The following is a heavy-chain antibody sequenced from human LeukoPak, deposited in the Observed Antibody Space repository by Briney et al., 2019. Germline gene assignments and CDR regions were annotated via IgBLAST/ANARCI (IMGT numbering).Heavy chain of an antibody. V-gene: IGHV3-23*01. CDR2: ITGGGATT. CDR3: ARDVGIAAAGTEAFDI. J-gene: IGHJ3*02. CDR1: GFTFSSYA. D-gene: IGHD6-13*01. Sequence: GGSLRLSCAASGFTFSSYAMSWVRQAPGKGLEWVSVITGGGATTYYADSVKGRFTISRDNAKNSLYLQMNSLRAEDTAVYYCARDVGIAAAGTEAFDIWGQGTMVTVSS.